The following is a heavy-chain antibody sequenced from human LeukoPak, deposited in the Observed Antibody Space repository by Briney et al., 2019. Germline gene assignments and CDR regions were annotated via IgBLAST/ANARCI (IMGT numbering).Heavy chain of an antibody. CDR2: ISVYRGNT. Sequence: GASVKVSCEASGYTFTNYGISWVRQAPGQGLEWMGWISVYRGNTDYAQNLQGRVTMTTDTSTSTAYMELRSLKSDDTAVYYCARGGSGWSFDYWGQGSLVTVSS. CDR1: GYTFTNYG. D-gene: IGHD6-19*01. J-gene: IGHJ4*02. V-gene: IGHV1-18*01. CDR3: ARGGSGWSFDY.